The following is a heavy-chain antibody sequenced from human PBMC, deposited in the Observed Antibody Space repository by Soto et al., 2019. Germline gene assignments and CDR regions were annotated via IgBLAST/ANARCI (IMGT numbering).Heavy chain of an antibody. CDR2: ISGSGGST. CDR1: GFTFSSYA. J-gene: IGHJ5*02. V-gene: IGHV3-23*01. CDR3: ATHKYYDFWSGYFNWFDP. D-gene: IGHD3-3*01. Sequence: PGGSLRLSCAASGFTFSSYAMSWVRQAPGKGLEWVSAISGSGGSTYYADSVKGRFTISRDNSKNTLYLQMNSLRAEDTAVYYCATHKYYDFWSGYFNWFDPWGQGTLVTVSS.